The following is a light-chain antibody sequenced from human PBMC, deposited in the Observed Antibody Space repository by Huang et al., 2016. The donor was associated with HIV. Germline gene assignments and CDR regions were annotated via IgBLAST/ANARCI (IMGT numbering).Light chain of an antibody. CDR2: GAS. V-gene: IGKV1-17*03. CDR1: QGINNY. CDR3: LQHNTYPWT. Sequence: DIQMTQSPSVMSASVGDRVTITCRASQGINNYLAWCQQKPGNSPKRLISGASNLQSGVPSRFSGSGSETEFTLTISSLQPEDFATYYCLQHNTYPWTFGQGTKVEIK. J-gene: IGKJ1*01.